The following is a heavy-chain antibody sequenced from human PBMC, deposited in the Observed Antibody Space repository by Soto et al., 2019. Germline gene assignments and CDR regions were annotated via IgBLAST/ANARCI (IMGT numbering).Heavy chain of an antibody. Sequence: QVQLVESGGGVVQPGRSLRLSCAASGFTFSSYAMHWVRQAPGKGLEWVAVISYDGSNKYYADSVKGRFTISRDNSKNTLYLQMNSLRAEDTAVYYCARDTKYSSSWYIWSYYYYGMDVWRQGTTVTVSS. V-gene: IGHV3-30-3*01. CDR2: ISYDGSNK. J-gene: IGHJ6*02. CDR3: ARDTKYSSSWYIWSYYYYGMDV. D-gene: IGHD6-13*01. CDR1: GFTFSSYA.